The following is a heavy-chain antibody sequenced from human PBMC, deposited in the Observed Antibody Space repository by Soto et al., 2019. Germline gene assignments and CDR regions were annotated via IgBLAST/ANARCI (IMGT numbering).Heavy chain of an antibody. V-gene: IGHV5-51*01. CDR2: IYPRDSDT. Sequence: PGESLKISCKVSGYSFTSYWIGWVRQMPGKGLEWMGIIYPRDSDTRYSPSFQGQGTISADKSISTAYLQWSSLKASDTAMYYCERHFQRNSGWLPNYYYHGMDVWGQGTTVTVSS. CDR3: ERHFQRNSGWLPNYYYHGMDV. D-gene: IGHD6-19*01. CDR1: GYSFTSYW. J-gene: IGHJ6*02.